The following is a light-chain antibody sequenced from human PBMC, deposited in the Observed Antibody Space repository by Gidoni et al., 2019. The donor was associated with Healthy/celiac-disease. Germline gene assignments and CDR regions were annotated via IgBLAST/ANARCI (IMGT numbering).Light chain of an antibody. V-gene: IGKV1-9*01. CDR1: QGISSY. J-gene: IGKJ4*01. Sequence: DIQFTQSPSFLSAPVGDRVTITCRASQGISSYLAWYQQKPGKAPKLLIYAASTLQSGVPSRFSGSGSGTEFTLTISSLQPEDFATYYCQQLNSYPVLTFGGGTKVEIK. CDR3: QQLNSYPVLT. CDR2: AAS.